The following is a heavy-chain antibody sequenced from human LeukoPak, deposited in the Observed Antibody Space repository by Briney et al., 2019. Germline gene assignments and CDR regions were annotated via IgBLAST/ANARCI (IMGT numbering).Heavy chain of an antibody. CDR1: GGTFSSYP. D-gene: IGHD2-8*02. CDR2: ITPIFGAA. V-gene: IGHV1-69*01. Sequence: ASVKVSCKASGGTFSSYPFTWVRQAPGQGLEWMGEITPIFGAANYAQTFQGRVTITADESTSTVFMELSSLRSDDTAFYYCARNSRVVSTSGLNHWGQGTLVTVSS. J-gene: IGHJ5*02. CDR3: ARNSRVVSTSGLNH.